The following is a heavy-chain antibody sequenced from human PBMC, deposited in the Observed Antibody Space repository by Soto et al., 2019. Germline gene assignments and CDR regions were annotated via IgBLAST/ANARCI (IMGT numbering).Heavy chain of an antibody. Sequence: ASVKVSCKASGYTFTSYGISWVRQAPGQGLEWMGWISAYNGNTNYAQKLQGRVTMTTDTSTSTAYMELRSLRSDDTAVYYCARDRVSLSVVAVLFDYWGQGTLVTVSS. V-gene: IGHV1-18*01. CDR1: GYTFTSYG. D-gene: IGHD2-15*01. CDR3: ARDRVSLSVVAVLFDY. CDR2: ISAYNGNT. J-gene: IGHJ4*02.